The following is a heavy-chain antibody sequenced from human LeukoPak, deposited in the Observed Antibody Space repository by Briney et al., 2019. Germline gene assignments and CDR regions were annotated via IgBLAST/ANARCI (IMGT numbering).Heavy chain of an antibody. Sequence: ASVKVSCKASGYTFTNYGISWVRQAPGQGLEWMMLVNVYNGKREYAQKFQGRVTLTTDTSTTTAYMELRSLRFDDTAVYYCARTGPDYYGSGSYPLHYYGMDFWGQGTTVTVAS. J-gene: IGHJ6*02. CDR2: VNVYNGKR. CDR3: ARTGPDYYGSGSYPLHYYGMDF. V-gene: IGHV1-18*04. D-gene: IGHD3-10*01. CDR1: GYTFTNYG.